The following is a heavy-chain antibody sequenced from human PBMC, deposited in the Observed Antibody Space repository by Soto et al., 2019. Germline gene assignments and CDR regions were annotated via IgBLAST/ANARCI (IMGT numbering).Heavy chain of an antibody. J-gene: IGHJ5*02. CDR3: AKDHYDFWSGYYIEDNWFDP. CDR2: ISGSGGST. V-gene: IGHV3-23*01. CDR1: GFTFSSYA. D-gene: IGHD3-3*01. Sequence: GGSLRLSCAASGFTFSSYAMSWVRQAPGKGLEWVSAISGSGGSTYYADSVKGRFTISRDNSKNTLYLQMNSLRAEDTAVYYCAKDHYDFWSGYYIEDNWFDPWGQGTLVTVSS.